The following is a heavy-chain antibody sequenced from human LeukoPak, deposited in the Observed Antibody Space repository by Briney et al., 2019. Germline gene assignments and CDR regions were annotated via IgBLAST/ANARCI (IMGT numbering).Heavy chain of an antibody. CDR3: ARHDSSSWYRVY. Sequence: SETLSLTCTVSGGSITNYYWTWIRQPPGKGLEWIGYIHYSGSTNYNPSLTSRVTISVDTSKNQFSLKLSSVTAADTAVYYCARHDSSSWYRVYWGQGTLVTVSS. CDR1: GGSITNYY. J-gene: IGHJ4*02. V-gene: IGHV4-59*01. CDR2: IHYSGST. D-gene: IGHD6-13*01.